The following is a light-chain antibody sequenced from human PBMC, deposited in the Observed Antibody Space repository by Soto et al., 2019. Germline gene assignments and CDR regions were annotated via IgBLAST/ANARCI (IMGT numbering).Light chain of an antibody. V-gene: IGKV3-20*01. Sequence: EIVLTQSPGTLSLSPGERATLSCRASQSVSRSYLAWYQQKLGQAPRLLIYGASSRATGIPDRFSGSGSGTDVTLTISRLEPEDFAVYYCQQYDSSPWRFGQGTKVEIK. J-gene: IGKJ1*01. CDR2: GAS. CDR3: QQYDSSPWR. CDR1: QSVSRSY.